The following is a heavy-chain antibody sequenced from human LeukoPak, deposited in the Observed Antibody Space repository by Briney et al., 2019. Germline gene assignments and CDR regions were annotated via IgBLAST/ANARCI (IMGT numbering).Heavy chain of an antibody. CDR3: ARGRAAAGLNPLLDY. V-gene: IGHV4-34*01. J-gene: IGHJ4*02. CDR2: INHSGST. D-gene: IGHD6-13*01. CDR1: GGSISAYY. Sequence: SETLSLTCTVSGGSISAYYWSWIRQPPGKGLEWIGEINHSGSTNYNPSLKSRVTISVDTSKNQFSLKLSSVTAADTAVYYCARGRAAAGLNPLLDYWGQGTLVTVSS.